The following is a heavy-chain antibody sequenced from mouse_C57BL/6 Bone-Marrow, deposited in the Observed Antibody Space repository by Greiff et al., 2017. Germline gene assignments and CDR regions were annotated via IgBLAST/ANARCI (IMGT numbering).Heavy chain of an antibody. CDR2: INPNYGTT. J-gene: IGHJ4*01. V-gene: IGHV1-39*01. Sequence: ELQLQESGPELVKPGASVKISCKASGYSFTDYNMNWVKQSNGKSLEWIGVINPNYGTTSYNQKFKGKATLTVDQSSSTAYMQLNSLTSEDSAVYYCSRGYDYDYAMDYWGQGTSVTVSS. CDR1: GYSFTDYN. CDR3: SRGYDYDYAMDY. D-gene: IGHD2-4*01.